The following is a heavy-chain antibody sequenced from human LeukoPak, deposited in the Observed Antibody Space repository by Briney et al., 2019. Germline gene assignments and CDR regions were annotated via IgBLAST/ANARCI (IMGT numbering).Heavy chain of an antibody. CDR1: RFTFSSYA. J-gene: IGHJ5*02. Sequence: PGGALRLSCAASRFTFSSYAMSWVRQAPGKGLEGVSAISGSGGSTYYADSVKGRFTICRDNSKNTLYLQMNSLRAEDTDVYYCAKEWMTTGQYNWFDPWGQGTLVTVSS. CDR3: AKEWMTTGQYNWFDP. CDR2: ISGSGGST. D-gene: IGHD4-17*01. V-gene: IGHV3-23*01.